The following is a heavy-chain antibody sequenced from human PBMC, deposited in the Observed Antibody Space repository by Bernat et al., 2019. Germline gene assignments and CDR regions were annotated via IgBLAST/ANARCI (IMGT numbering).Heavy chain of an antibody. Sequence: EELLVGSGGGLVQPGGSLRLSCVASGFTFSRCWMNWVRQAPGKGLEWVANIDPDGKAKSYVDSVRGRFTVSRDNAQQSLFLQMNNLRVDDTAVFYCAGWCESFNYWGQGALVTVSS. CDR2: IDPDGKAK. J-gene: IGHJ4*02. CDR3: AGWCESFNY. CDR1: GFTFSRCW. V-gene: IGHV3-7*01. D-gene: IGHD2-8*02.